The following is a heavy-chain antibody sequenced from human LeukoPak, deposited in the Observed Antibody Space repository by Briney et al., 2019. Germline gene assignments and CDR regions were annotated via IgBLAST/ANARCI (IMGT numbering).Heavy chain of an antibody. CDR1: GYTFTSYY. D-gene: IGHD6-19*01. Sequence: ASVKVSCKASGYTFTSYYMHWVRQAPGQGLEWMGIINPSGGSTSYAQKFQGRVTMTRDTSTGTVYMEPSSLRSEDTPVYYCARGLGYSSCWYGAFDIWGQGTMVTVSS. V-gene: IGHV1-46*01. CDR3: ARGLGYSSCWYGAFDI. J-gene: IGHJ3*02. CDR2: INPSGGST.